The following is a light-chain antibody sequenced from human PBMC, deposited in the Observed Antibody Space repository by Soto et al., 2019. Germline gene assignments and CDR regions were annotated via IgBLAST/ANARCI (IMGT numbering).Light chain of an antibody. V-gene: IGKV2-24*01. CDR2: KIS. CDR1: QSLLHSDGNTY. CDR3: MQATYYPPYT. Sequence: IVLTQTPLSSPVTLGQPASISCRSSQSLLHSDGNTYLSWLQQRPSQPPRLLIYKISNRLSGVPDRFSGSGAGTDFTLKISRVEADDVGVYYCMQATYYPPYTFGQGTKLEI. J-gene: IGKJ2*01.